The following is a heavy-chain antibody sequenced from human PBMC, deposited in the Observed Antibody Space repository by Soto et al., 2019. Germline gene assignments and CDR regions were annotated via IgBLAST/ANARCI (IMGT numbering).Heavy chain of an antibody. CDR2: ISAYNGNT. D-gene: IGHD1-26*01. J-gene: IGHJ4*02. CDR3: ARVIADRIVGATSYYFDY. V-gene: IGHV1-18*04. CDR1: GYTFTSYG. Sequence: QAQLVQSGAEVKKPGASVKVSCKASGYTFTSYGISWVRQAPGQGLEWMGWISAYNGNTNYAQKLQGRVTMTTDTSTSTAYMELRSLRSDDTAVYYCARVIADRIVGATSYYFDYWGQGTLVTVSS.